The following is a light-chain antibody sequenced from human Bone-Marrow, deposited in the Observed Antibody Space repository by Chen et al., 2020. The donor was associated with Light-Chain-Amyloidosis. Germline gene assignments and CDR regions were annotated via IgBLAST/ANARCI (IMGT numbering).Light chain of an antibody. CDR2: EVT. CDR1: SSDVGGDNH. CDR3: SAYTITNTLV. V-gene: IGLV2-14*01. Sequence: QSALTQPAPFSGSPGQSLTISCPGTSSDVGGDNHVSWYQQHPDKAPKLMIYEVTNRPSWVPVRFSGSKSDNTASLTISGLQNEDEADYFCSAYTITNTLVFGSGTRVTVL. J-gene: IGLJ1*01.